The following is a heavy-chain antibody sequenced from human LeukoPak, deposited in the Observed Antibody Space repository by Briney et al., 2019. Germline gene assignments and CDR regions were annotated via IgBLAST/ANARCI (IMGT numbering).Heavy chain of an antibody. D-gene: IGHD2-15*01. CDR2: INPSGGST. V-gene: IGHV1-46*01. Sequence: ASVKVSCKASGYTFTRYYMHWVRQAPGQGLEWMGIINPSGGSTSYAQKFQGRVTMTRDTSTSTVYMELSSLRSEDTAVYYCARDLVSEYCSGGSCYFYYYYGMDVWGQGTTVTVSS. CDR3: ARDLVSEYCSGGSCYFYYYYGMDV. J-gene: IGHJ6*02. CDR1: GYTFTRYY.